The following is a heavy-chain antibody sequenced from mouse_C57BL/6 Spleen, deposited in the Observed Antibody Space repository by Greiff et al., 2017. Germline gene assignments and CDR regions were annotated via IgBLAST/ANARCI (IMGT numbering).Heavy chain of an antibody. V-gene: IGHV1-80*01. Sequence: QVQLKESGAELVKPGASVKISCKASGYAFSSYWMNWVKQRPGKGLEWIGQIYPGDGDTNYTGKFKGKATLTADKSSSTAYMQLSSLTSEDSAIYFCARWSNPPRDYFDYWGQGTTLTVSS. J-gene: IGHJ2*01. CDR1: GYAFSSYW. CDR3: ARWSNPPRDYFDY. D-gene: IGHD2-5*01. CDR2: IYPGDGDT.